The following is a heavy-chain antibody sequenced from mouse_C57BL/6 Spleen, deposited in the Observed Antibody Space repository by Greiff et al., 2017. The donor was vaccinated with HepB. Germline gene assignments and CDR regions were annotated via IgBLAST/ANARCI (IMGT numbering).Heavy chain of an antibody. CDR3: ARKYYGSSFAMDY. J-gene: IGHJ4*01. V-gene: IGHV1-66*01. CDR1: GYSFPSYY. D-gene: IGHD1-1*01. CDR2: IYPGSGNT. Sequence: QVQLQQSGPELVKPGASVKISCKASGYSFPSYYIHWVKQRPGQGLEWIGWIYPGSGNTKYNEKFKGKATLTADTSSSTAYMQLSSLTSEDSAVYYCARKYYGSSFAMDYWGQGTSVTVSS.